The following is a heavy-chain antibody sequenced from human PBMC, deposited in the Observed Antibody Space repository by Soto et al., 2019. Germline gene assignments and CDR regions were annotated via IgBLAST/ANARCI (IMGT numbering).Heavy chain of an antibody. CDR2: ISANGAFV. Sequence: EVQLVESGGDFVEPGMSLRLSCAASGFNFEDHAMNWVRLVPGKGLEWVSGISANGAFVGCANSVKGRFSISRDDAKNSLFLQMSSLRREDTAVYYCTRDIFRTITTVDYWGQGTLVTVSS. J-gene: IGHJ4*02. V-gene: IGHV3-9*01. CDR3: TRDIFRTITTVDY. D-gene: IGHD1-1*01. CDR1: GFNFEDHA.